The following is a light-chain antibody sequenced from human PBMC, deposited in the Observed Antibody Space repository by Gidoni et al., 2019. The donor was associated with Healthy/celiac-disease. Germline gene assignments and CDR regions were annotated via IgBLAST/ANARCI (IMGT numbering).Light chain of an antibody. V-gene: IGKV3-15*01. CDR2: GAS. CDR1: QSVSSN. Sequence: EIVITQSPATLSVSPGERSTLSCRASQSVSSNLACYQQKPGQSPRLLIYGASTRATGIPARFSGSGSGREFTLTISSLQSEDFAVYYCQQYNNWHPLTFGGGTKVEIK. J-gene: IGKJ4*01. CDR3: QQYNNWHPLT.